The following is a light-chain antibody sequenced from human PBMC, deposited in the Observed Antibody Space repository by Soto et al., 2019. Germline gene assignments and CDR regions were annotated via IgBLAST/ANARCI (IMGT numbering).Light chain of an antibody. V-gene: IGKV1-39*01. CDR3: QQSYSTPQT. CDR1: QSFSSY. J-gene: IGKJ1*01. Sequence: DIQMTQSPSSLSASVGDRVTITCRASQSFSSYLNWYQQRPGKAPKLLIYAASSLQSGVPSRFSGSGSGTEFTLTISSLQPEDFATYYWQQSYSTPQTFGQGTKVDI. CDR2: AAS.